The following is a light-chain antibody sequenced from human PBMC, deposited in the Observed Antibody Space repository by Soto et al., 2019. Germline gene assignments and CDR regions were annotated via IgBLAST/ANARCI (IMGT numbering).Light chain of an antibody. CDR2: WAS. CDR1: QTISYTSINKTY. Sequence: DIVMTQSTDSLAVSLGERATITCKSSQTISYTSINKTYLAWYQQRPVQPPKLLIYWASIRGSGVPDRLSGSGFGTDFTLTISSLQTEDVAVYYCQQYFSYPLTFGGGTKVDIK. J-gene: IGKJ4*01. CDR3: QQYFSYPLT. V-gene: IGKV4-1*01.